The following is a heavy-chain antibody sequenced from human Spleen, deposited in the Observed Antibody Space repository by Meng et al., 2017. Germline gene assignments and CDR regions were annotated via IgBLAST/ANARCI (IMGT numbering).Heavy chain of an antibody. CDR1: GFTFNNYW. CDR2: MEQNESKK. D-gene: IGHD5-18*01. CDR3: AKDLTDTAMV. J-gene: IGHJ4*02. Sequence: GESLKISCAASGFTFNNYWMSWVRQAPGKGLEWVANMEQNESKKGSKKNYVDSVKGRFIISRDNAKNSLYLQMNSLRAEDTALYYCAKDLTDTAMVWGQGTLVTVSS. V-gene: IGHV3-7*03.